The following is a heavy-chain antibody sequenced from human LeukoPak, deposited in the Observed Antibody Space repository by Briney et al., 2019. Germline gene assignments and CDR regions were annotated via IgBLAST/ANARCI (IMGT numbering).Heavy chain of an antibody. CDR3: ARVFMIVDAFDI. J-gene: IGHJ3*02. CDR1: GYTFTGYY. Sequence: ASVKVSCKASGYTFTGYYMHWVRQAPGQGLEWMGWINPNSGGTNYAQKFQGRVTMTRDTSIGTAYMELSRPRSDDTAVYYCARVFMIVDAFDIWGQGTMVTVSS. V-gene: IGHV1-2*02. CDR2: INPNSGGT. D-gene: IGHD3-22*01.